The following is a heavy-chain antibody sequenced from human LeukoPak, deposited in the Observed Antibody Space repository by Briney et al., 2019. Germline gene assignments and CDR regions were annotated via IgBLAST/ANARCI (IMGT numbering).Heavy chain of an antibody. CDR1: GGSFSGNY. CDR2: INHSGSS. V-gene: IGHV4-34*01. J-gene: IGHJ4*02. Sequence: SETLSLTCGVYGGSFSGNYWSWIRQTPGRGLEWIGEINHSGSSNYNPSLKSRVTISVDTSKNQFSLKLSSVTAADTAVYYCARELLSGDPSIGNWGQGTLVTVSS. D-gene: IGHD7-27*01. CDR3: ARELLSGDPSIGN.